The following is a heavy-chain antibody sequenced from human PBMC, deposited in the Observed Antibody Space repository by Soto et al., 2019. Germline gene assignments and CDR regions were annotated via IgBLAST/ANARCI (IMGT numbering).Heavy chain of an antibody. V-gene: IGHV2-5*02. CDR1: GFSLSTSGVG. D-gene: IGHD3-22*01. CDR3: AHRRGYYDSSGYWFDP. CDR2: IYWDDDK. Sequence: QITLKESGPTLVKPTQTLTLTCTFSGFSLSTSGVGVGWIRQPPGKALEWLALIYWDDDKRYSPSLKSMLTITKDTSKNQVVLTMTNMDPVDTATYYCAHRRGYYDSSGYWFDPWGQGTLVTVSS. J-gene: IGHJ5*02.